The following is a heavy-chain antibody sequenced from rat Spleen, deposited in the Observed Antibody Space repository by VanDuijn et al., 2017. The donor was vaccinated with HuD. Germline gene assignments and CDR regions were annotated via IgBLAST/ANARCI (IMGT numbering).Heavy chain of an antibody. V-gene: IGHV5-29*01. CDR3: TRLYYSNWFAY. CDR1: GFTFSDYY. CDR2: ISHDGSST. D-gene: IGHD1-1*01. J-gene: IGHJ3*01. Sequence: EVQLVESDGGLVQPGRSPKLSCAASGFTFSDYYMAWVRQAPTKGLEWVATISHDGSSTYYRDSVKGRFTISRDNAKSTLYLQMDSLRSEDTATYYCTRLYYSNWFAYWGQGTLVTVSS.